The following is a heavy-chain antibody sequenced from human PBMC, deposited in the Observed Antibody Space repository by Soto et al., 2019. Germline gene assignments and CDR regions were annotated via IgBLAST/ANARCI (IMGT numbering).Heavy chain of an antibody. CDR3: ASFLTSIPPPFDF. CDR2: IYYSGST. V-gene: IGHV4-59*08. J-gene: IGHJ4*01. D-gene: IGHD3-10*01. Sequence: QVQLQESGPGLVKPSETLSLTCTVSGGSISSYYWSWIRQPPGKGLEWIGYIYYSGSTNYNPSLKSRLTISVDTSKIQFSLKLSSVTAADTAVYYCASFLTSIPPPFDFWGHATLVTVSS. CDR1: GGSISSYY.